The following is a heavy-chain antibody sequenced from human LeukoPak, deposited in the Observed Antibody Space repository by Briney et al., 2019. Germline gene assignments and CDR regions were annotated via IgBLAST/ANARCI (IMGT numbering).Heavy chain of an antibody. CDR1: GFTFSSYG. CDR3: AKGGPNSAEPY. Sequence: ERSLRLSCAASGFTFSSYGMHWVRQAPGKGLEWVAVISYDGSNKYYADSVKGRFTISRDNSKNTLYLQMNSLRAEDTAVYYCAKGGPNSAEPYWGQGTLVTVSS. V-gene: IGHV3-30*18. CDR2: ISYDGSNK. D-gene: IGHD2/OR15-2a*01. J-gene: IGHJ4*02.